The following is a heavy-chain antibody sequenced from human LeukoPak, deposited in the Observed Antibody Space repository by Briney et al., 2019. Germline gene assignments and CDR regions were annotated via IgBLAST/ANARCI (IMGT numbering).Heavy chain of an antibody. D-gene: IGHD3-22*01. J-gene: IGHJ4*02. CDR3: ARDHLIGQNFDY. Sequence: PGGSLRLSCAASGFTFDDYTMHWVRQAPGKGLEWVSLISWDGGSTYYADSVKGRFTISRDNAKNSLYLQMNSLRAEDTAVYYCARDHLIGQNFDYWGQGTLVTVSS. CDR2: ISWDGGST. V-gene: IGHV3-43*01. CDR1: GFTFDDYT.